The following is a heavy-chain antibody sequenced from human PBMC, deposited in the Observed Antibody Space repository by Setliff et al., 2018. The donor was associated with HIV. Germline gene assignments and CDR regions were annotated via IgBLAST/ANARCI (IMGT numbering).Heavy chain of an antibody. J-gene: IGHJ4*02. V-gene: IGHV3-20*04. D-gene: IGHD3-3*01. CDR1: GFSLDDYG. CDR3: ARGGYDFWSGYYHLPY. Sequence: RAGGSLRLSCAASGFSLDDYGMSWVRQAPGKGLEWVSGINWNGGITDYADSVKGRFTISRDNANNSLYLQMNSLRADDTAIYYCARGGYDFWSGYYHLPYWGQGTLVTVSS. CDR2: INWNGGIT.